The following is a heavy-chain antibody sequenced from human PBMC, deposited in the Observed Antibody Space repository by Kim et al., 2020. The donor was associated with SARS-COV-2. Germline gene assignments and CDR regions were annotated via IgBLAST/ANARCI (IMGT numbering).Heavy chain of an antibody. D-gene: IGHD2-21*02. CDR2: MNPNSSNT. CDR1: GYTFTSYD. Sequence: ASVKVSCKASGYTFTSYDINWVRQATGQGLEWMGWMNPNSSNTGYAQKFQGRVTMTRNTSISTAYMELSSLRSEDTAVYYCARGVVTATPYFDYWGQGTLVTVSS. CDR3: ARGVVTATPYFDY. V-gene: IGHV1-8*01. J-gene: IGHJ4*02.